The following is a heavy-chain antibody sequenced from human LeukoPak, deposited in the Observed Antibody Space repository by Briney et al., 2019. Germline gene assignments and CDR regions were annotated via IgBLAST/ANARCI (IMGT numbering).Heavy chain of an antibody. CDR2: INHSGST. CDR1: GGSFSGYY. CDR3: ARGGSRGIFGVVIMHWFDP. J-gene: IGHJ5*02. D-gene: IGHD3-3*01. V-gene: IGHV4-34*01. Sequence: SETLSLTCAVYGGSFSGYYWSWIRQPPGKGLEWIGEINHSGSTNYNPSLKSRVTISVDTSKNQFSLKLSSVTAADTAVYYCARGGSRGIFGVVIMHWFDPWGQGTLVTVSS.